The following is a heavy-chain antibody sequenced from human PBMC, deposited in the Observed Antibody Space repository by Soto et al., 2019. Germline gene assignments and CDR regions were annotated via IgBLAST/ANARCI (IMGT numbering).Heavy chain of an antibody. Sequence: EVQLVESGGGLVQPGRSLRLSCAASGFTFDDYAMHWVRQAPGKGLGWVSGISWNSGSIGYADSVKGRFTISRDNAKNYLYLQMNRLRAEDTALYYCAKDGGSGWLYYYYGMDVWGQGTTVTVSS. CDR3: AKDGGSGWLYYYYGMDV. CDR1: GFTFDDYA. CDR2: ISWNSGSI. J-gene: IGHJ6*02. V-gene: IGHV3-9*01. D-gene: IGHD6-19*01.